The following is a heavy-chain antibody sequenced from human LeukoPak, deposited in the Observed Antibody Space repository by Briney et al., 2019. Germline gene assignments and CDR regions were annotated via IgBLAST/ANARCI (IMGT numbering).Heavy chain of an antibody. Sequence: GGSLRLSCAASGFTFSSYSMNWVRQAPGKGLEWVSSISSSSSYIYYADSVKGRFTISRDNAKNTLYLQMNSLRAEDTAVYYCARDLGLGYGYFDLWGRGTLVTVSS. J-gene: IGHJ2*01. D-gene: IGHD3/OR15-3a*01. CDR1: GFTFSSYS. CDR2: ISSSSSYI. CDR3: ARDLGLGYGYFDL. V-gene: IGHV3-21*01.